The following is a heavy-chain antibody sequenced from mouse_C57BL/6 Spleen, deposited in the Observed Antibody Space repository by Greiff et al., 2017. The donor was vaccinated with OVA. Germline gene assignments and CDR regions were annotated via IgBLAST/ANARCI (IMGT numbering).Heavy chain of an antibody. V-gene: IGHV1-64*01. CDR1: GYTFTSYW. CDR3: ARNWDEGYYFDY. Sequence: QVQLQQPGAELVKPGASVKLSCKASGYTFTSYWMHWVKQRPGQGLEWIGMIHPNSGSTNYNEKFKSKATLTVDKSSSTAYMQLSSLTSEDSAVYYCARNWDEGYYFDYWGQGTTLTVSS. CDR2: IHPNSGST. J-gene: IGHJ2*01. D-gene: IGHD4-1*01.